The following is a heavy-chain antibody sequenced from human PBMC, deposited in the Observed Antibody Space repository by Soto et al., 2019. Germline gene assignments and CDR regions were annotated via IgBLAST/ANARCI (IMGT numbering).Heavy chain of an antibody. J-gene: IGHJ6*02. CDR2: ISSSSSYI. D-gene: IGHD6-6*01. V-gene: IGHV3-21*01. Sequence: GGSLRLSCAASGFTFSSYSMNWVRQAPGKGLEWVSSISSSSSYIYYADSVKGRFTISRDNAKNSLYLQMNSLRAEDMAVYYCARDMQRYSSSSPPAYGMDVWGQGTTVTVSS. CDR1: GFTFSSYS. CDR3: ARDMQRYSSSSPPAYGMDV.